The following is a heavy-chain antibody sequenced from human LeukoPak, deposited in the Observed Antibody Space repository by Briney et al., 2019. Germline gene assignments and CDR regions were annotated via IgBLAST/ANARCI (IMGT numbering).Heavy chain of an antibody. V-gene: IGHV4-39*02. CDR3: AREAYNSFDY. CDR1: GCSISSSSYY. D-gene: IGHD3-22*01. Sequence: AETLSLTCTVSGCSISSSSYYWVWIRQPPGKGLEWIGSIYYSGSTYDNPSLKSRVTISVDTYKNQFSLKLSSVTAADTAVYYCAREAYNSFDYWGQGTLVTVSS. J-gene: IGHJ4*02. CDR2: IYYSGST.